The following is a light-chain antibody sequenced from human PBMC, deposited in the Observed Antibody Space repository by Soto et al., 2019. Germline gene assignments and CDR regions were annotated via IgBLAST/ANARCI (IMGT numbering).Light chain of an antibody. CDR2: GAS. V-gene: IGKV3-20*01. CDR3: QQYGSSPET. Sequence: VLTQSPGTLSLSPGERATLSCRASQSVTNSYLAWYQQKPGQAPRLLIFGASSRATGIPDRFSGSGSGTDFTLTISRLEPEDFAVYYCQQYGSSPETFGQGTKVEIK. J-gene: IGKJ1*01. CDR1: QSVTNSY.